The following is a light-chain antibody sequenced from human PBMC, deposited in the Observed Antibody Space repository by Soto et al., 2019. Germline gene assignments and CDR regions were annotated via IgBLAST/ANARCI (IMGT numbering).Light chain of an antibody. J-gene: IGKJ1*01. Sequence: IQMTQYTSTLSSSAGDRVTITCRASQSISSWLAWYQQKPGKAPKLLIYKASSLESGVPSRFSGSGSGTEFTLTISSLQPDDFATYYCQQYNSHSGTFGQGTKVDI. V-gene: IGKV1-5*03. CDR3: QQYNSHSGT. CDR2: KAS. CDR1: QSISSW.